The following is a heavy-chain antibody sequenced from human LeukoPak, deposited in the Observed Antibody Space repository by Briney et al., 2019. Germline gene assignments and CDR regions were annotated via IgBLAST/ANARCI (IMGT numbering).Heavy chain of an antibody. D-gene: IGHD1-1*01. Sequence: SETLSLTCSVSGGSISRSSYYWGWIRQPPGKGLEWIGSLYNTESTYYNPSLQSRVTISVDTSKNQFSLKLSSVTAADTAVYYCAGHQSLEWEAYFDYWGQGTLVTVSS. CDR1: GGSISRSSYY. CDR3: AGHQSLEWEAYFDY. V-gene: IGHV4-39*01. J-gene: IGHJ4*02. CDR2: LYNTEST.